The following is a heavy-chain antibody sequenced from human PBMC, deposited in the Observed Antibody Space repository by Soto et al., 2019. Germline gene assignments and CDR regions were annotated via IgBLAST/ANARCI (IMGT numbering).Heavy chain of an antibody. CDR2: INHSGST. D-gene: IGHD5-12*01. V-gene: IGHV4-34*01. CDR3: ARVEKVAHPFDY. CDR1: GGSFSGYY. J-gene: IGHJ4*02. Sequence: PSETLSLTCAVYGGSFSGYYWSWIRQPPGKGLEWIGEINHSGSTNYNPSLKSRVTISVDTSKNQFSLKPSSVTAADTAVYYCARVEKVAHPFDYWGQGTLVTVSS.